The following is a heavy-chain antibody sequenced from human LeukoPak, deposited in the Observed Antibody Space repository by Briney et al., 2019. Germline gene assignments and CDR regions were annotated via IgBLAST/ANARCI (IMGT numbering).Heavy chain of an antibody. CDR2: ISSSGSTI. V-gene: IGHV3-48*03. CDR3: ARSYSRDQVFDY. D-gene: IGHD1-26*01. Sequence: GGPLRLSCAASGFTFSSYEMNWVRQAPGKGLEWVSYISSSGSTIYYADSVKGRFTISRDNAKNSLYLQMNSLRAEDTAVYYCARSYSRDQVFDYWGQGTLVTVSS. J-gene: IGHJ4*02. CDR1: GFTFSSYE.